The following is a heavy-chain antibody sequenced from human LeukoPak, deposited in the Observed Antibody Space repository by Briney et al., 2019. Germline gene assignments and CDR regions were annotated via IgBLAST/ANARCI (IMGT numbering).Heavy chain of an antibody. Sequence: GGSLRLSCAVSGFTFSSYSMSWVRRAPGKGLEWVSAISGSGDSTYYADSVKGRFTISRDNSKNTLYLQMNSLRVEDTAVYYCAKDRGIISDYWGQGTLVTVSS. CDR1: GFTFSSYS. CDR2: ISGSGDST. CDR3: AKDRGIISDY. J-gene: IGHJ4*02. D-gene: IGHD3-10*01. V-gene: IGHV3-23*01.